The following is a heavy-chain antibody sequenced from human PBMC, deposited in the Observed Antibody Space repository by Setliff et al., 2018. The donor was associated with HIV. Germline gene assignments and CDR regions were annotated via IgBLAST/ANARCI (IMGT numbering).Heavy chain of an antibody. CDR2: ISTYNGNT. CDR1: GYTFTNYG. Sequence: ASVKVSCKASGYTFTNYGINWVRQAPGQGPEWMGWISTYNGNTGNTQNLQGRVTMTTDTSTNTAYMELRSLTSDDTAVYYCARDKALYYYDGSGSPLFDIWGQGSMVTVSS. V-gene: IGHV1-18*01. J-gene: IGHJ3*02. D-gene: IGHD3-22*01. CDR3: ARDKALYYYDGSGSPLFDI.